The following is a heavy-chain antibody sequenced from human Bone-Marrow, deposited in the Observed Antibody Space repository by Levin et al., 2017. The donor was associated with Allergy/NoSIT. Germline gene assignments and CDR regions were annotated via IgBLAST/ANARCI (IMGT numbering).Heavy chain of an antibody. J-gene: IGHJ3*01. Sequence: PGGSLRLSCAASGFTFDDYAMYWVRQAPGKGLEWVSGISWNSGHINYADSVEGRFTISRDNAKNSLYLQMNSLRVEDTALYYCAKDIGVQYQLLPDALDVWGQGTMVTVSS. V-gene: IGHV3-9*01. CDR3: AKDIGVQYQLLPDALDV. CDR2: ISWNSGHI. CDR1: GFTFDDYA. D-gene: IGHD2-2*01.